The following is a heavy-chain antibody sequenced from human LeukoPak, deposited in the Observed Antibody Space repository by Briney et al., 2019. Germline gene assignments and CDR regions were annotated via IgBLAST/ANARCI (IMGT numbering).Heavy chain of an antibody. V-gene: IGHV3-23*01. Sequence: GGSLRLSCAASEFSVGSNYMTWVRQAPGKGLEWVSTISNSDANTYYADSVKGRFTISRDNSKNTLYLQMNSLTVEDMAIYYCAKATGNLGTWGQGTLVTVSS. J-gene: IGHJ5*02. D-gene: IGHD1-1*01. CDR2: ISNSDANT. CDR3: AKATGNLGT. CDR1: EFSVGSNY.